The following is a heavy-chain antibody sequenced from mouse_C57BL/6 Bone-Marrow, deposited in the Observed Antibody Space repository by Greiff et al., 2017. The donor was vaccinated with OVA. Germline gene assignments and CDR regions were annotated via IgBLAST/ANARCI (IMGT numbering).Heavy chain of an antibody. D-gene: IGHD1-1*01. Sequence: QVHVKQPGAELVKPGASVKLSCKASGYTFTSYWMHWVKQRPGQGLEWIGMIHPNSGSTNYNEKFKSKATLTVDKSSSTAYMQLSSLTSEDSAVYYCASPHYYGSSYLAWFAYWGQGTLVTVSA. CDR1: GYTFTSYW. CDR2: IHPNSGST. J-gene: IGHJ3*01. CDR3: ASPHYYGSSYLAWFAY. V-gene: IGHV1-64*01.